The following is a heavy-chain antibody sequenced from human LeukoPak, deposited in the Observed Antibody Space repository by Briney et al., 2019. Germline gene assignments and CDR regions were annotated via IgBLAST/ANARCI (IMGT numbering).Heavy chain of an antibody. Sequence: PGRSLRLSCAASGFTFSSYAMHWVRQAPGKGLEWVAVISYDGSNKYYADSVKGRFTISRDNSKNTLYLQMNSLRAEDTAVYYCAREGADTMIVVGDAFDIWGQGTMVTVSS. D-gene: IGHD3-22*01. CDR3: AREGADTMIVVGDAFDI. CDR1: GFTFSSYA. J-gene: IGHJ3*02. CDR2: ISYDGSNK. V-gene: IGHV3-30*04.